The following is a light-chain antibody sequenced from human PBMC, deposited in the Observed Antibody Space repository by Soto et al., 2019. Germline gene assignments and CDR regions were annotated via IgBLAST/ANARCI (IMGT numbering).Light chain of an antibody. J-gene: IGKJ1*01. CDR2: GAS. CDR3: QHYNNGWA. V-gene: IGKV3-15*01. Sequence: MVMTQSPATLSVSPGERATLSCRAGQSVSSDVAWYQQKPGQAPRLLIYGASTRATGIPARFSGSGSGTAFSLTISSLESDDSAVYYCQHYNNGWAFGQGTKVEIK. CDR1: QSVSSD.